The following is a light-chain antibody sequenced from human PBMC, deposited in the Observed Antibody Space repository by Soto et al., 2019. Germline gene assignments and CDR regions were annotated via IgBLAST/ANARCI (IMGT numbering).Light chain of an antibody. Sequence: QSALTQPASVSGSPGQSITISCTGTSSDVGGYNYVSWYQQHPGKAPKLMIYEVSNRPSGVSNRFSGSKCGNTASLTISGLQAEDEADYYCSSYTSGSTWVFGGGTKLTVL. CDR1: SSDVGGYNY. J-gene: IGLJ3*02. V-gene: IGLV2-14*01. CDR3: SSYTSGSTWV. CDR2: EVS.